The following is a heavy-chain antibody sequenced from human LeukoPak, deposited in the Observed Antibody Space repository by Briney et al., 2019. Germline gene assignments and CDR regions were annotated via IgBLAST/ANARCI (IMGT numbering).Heavy chain of an antibody. Sequence: PSETLSLTCTVSGYSISSGYYWGWIRQPPGKGLEWIGSIYYSGSTYYNPSLKSRVTISVDTSKNQFSLKLSSVTAADTAVYYCAREVRGYYGSGSYLDYWGQGTLVTVSS. CDR3: AREVRGYYGSGSYLDY. D-gene: IGHD3-10*01. CDR1: GYSISSGYY. V-gene: IGHV4-38-2*02. CDR2: IYYSGST. J-gene: IGHJ4*02.